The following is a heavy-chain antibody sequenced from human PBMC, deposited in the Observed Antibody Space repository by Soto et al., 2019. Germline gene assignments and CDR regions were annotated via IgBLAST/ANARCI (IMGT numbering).Heavy chain of an antibody. CDR3: ARGGALGYCSSTSCSLDY. CDR2: INHSGST. J-gene: IGHJ4*02. V-gene: IGHV4-34*01. D-gene: IGHD2-2*01. Sequence: SETLSLTCSVYGGSFFGYYWSWIRQPPGKGLEWIGKINHSGSTDYNPSLKSRVTISVDTSKNQLSLKLNSVTAADTAVYYCARGGALGYCSSTSCSLDYWGQGILVTVSS. CDR1: GGSFFGYY.